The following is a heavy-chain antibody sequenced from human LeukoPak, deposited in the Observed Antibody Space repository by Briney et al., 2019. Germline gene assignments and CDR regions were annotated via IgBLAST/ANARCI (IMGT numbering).Heavy chain of an antibody. D-gene: IGHD6-13*01. CDR1: GYTFTGYY. CDR3: AIEIAAAGLPSVY. V-gene: IGHV1-2*02. Sequence: ASVKVSCKASGYTFTGYYMHWVRQAPGQGLEWMGWINPNSGGTNYAQKFQGRVTMTRDTSISTAYMELSRLRSDDTAVYYCAIEIAAAGLPSVYWGQGTLVTVSS. J-gene: IGHJ4*02. CDR2: INPNSGGT.